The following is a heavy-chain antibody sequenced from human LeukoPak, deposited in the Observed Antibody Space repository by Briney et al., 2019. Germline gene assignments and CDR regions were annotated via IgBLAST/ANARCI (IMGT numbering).Heavy chain of an antibody. Sequence: GGSLRLSCAASGFTFRSYSMNWVRQAPGKGLEWVSSISSSSSYIYYADSVKGRFTISRDNAKNSLYLQMNSLRAEDTAVYYCARSRAHRYCSSTSCYSIMVDYYYMDVWGKGTTVTVSS. CDR2: ISSSSSYI. D-gene: IGHD2-2*01. CDR3: ARSRAHRYCSSTSCYSIMVDYYYMDV. J-gene: IGHJ6*03. V-gene: IGHV3-21*01. CDR1: GFTFRSYS.